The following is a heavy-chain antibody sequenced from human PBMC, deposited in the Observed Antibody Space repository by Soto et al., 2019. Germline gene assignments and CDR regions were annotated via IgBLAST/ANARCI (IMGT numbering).Heavy chain of an antibody. D-gene: IGHD2-15*01. J-gene: IGHJ3*02. CDR1: GFTFSSYS. V-gene: IGHV3-21*01. CDR2: ISSSSSYI. CDR3: ARDLSLGYCSGGSCYPAFDI. Sequence: PGGSLRLSCAASGFTFSSYSMNWVRQAPGKGLEWVSSISSSSSYIYYADSVKGRFTISRDNAKNSLYLQMNSLRAEDTAVYYCARDLSLGYCSGGSCYPAFDIWGQGTMVTLS.